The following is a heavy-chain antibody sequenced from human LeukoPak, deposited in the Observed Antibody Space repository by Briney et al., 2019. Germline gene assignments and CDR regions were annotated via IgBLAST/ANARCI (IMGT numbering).Heavy chain of an antibody. D-gene: IGHD6-19*01. J-gene: IGHJ4*02. CDR3: ARARRQWLVGTTIRGDNPPYYFDY. Sequence: PSGTLSLSCTVSGGSISSSTNNWDCIRQPPGKGLEWIGPISYSGSTSYTPSLKIRVPISVATSKHQFSLKLSSVTAADTSVYYCARARRQWLVGTTIRGDNPPYYFDYGGQGTLVTVPS. CDR2: ISYSGST. V-gene: IGHV4-39*07. CDR1: GGSISSSTNN.